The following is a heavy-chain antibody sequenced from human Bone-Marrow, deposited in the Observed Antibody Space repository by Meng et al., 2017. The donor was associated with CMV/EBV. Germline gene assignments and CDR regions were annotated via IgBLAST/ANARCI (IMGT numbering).Heavy chain of an antibody. V-gene: IGHV4-39*01. J-gene: IGHJ5*02. CDR1: GGSISKTNSY. Sequence: SEPLSLTCTVCGGSISKTNSYWGWIRQPPGKGLEWIGIISYSGSTYYNPSLKSRVTISVDTSKNQFSLNLNSVTAADTAVYYCAKNVVGGWFDPWGQGTLVTVSS. D-gene: IGHD2-15*01. CDR3: AKNVVGGWFDP. CDR2: ISYSGST.